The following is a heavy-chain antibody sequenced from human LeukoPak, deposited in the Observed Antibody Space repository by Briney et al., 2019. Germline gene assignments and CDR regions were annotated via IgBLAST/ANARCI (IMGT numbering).Heavy chain of an antibody. V-gene: IGHV3-53*01. CDR3: AKKVNYYDTSDPGGWFDP. CDR2: IYSGGST. J-gene: IGHJ5*02. D-gene: IGHD3-22*01. CDR1: GFTVSSNY. Sequence: GGSLRLSCAASGFTVSSNYMSWVRQAPGKGLEWVSVIYSGGSTYYADSVKGRFTISRDNSKNTLYLQMNGLRAEDTAVYFCAKKVNYYDTSDPGGWFDPWGQGTLVTVSS.